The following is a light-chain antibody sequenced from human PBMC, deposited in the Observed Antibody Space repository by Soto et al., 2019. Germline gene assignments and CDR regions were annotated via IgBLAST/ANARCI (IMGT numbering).Light chain of an antibody. CDR2: WAS. CDR3: QLYYILPWT. Sequence: DIVMTQSPDSLAVSLGERATINCKSSQSVLHSSNNKNYLAWYQQKPGQPPNLLIYWASTRESGVPDRFSGSGSGTDFTLTISSLQSVDEVVYYCQLYYILPWTFGQGTNVEIK. V-gene: IGKV4-1*01. CDR1: QSVLHSSNNKNY. J-gene: IGKJ1*01.